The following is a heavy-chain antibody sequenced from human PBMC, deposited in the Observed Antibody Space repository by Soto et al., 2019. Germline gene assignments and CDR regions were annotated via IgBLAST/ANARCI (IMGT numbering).Heavy chain of an antibody. D-gene: IGHD3-3*01. Sequence: QVQLVESGGGLVKPGESLRLSCADSGFTFSDHYVTWIRQATGKGLEWVSYSSSSGSTIYYADSVKGRFTISRDNAENSLYLQMNSLRAEDTAVYYCARVGDMTYKDWGQGTLVTVSS. CDR2: SSSSGSTI. V-gene: IGHV3-11*01. CDR1: GFTFSDHY. J-gene: IGHJ4*02. CDR3: ARVGDMTYKD.